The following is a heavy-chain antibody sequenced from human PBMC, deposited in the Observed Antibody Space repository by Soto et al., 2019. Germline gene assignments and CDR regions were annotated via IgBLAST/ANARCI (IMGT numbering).Heavy chain of an antibody. V-gene: IGHV1-69*04. Sequence: ASVKVSCKASGGSFSSYIVSWVRQAPGQGLEWMGRIIPVLGVEYYAQKFQGRVTITADKSTSTAYMELSSLRSDDTAVYYCAREGQAPYYYYGMDVWGQGTTVTVSS. J-gene: IGHJ6*02. CDR3: AREGQAPYYYYGMDV. CDR1: GGSFSSYI. CDR2: IIPVLGVE.